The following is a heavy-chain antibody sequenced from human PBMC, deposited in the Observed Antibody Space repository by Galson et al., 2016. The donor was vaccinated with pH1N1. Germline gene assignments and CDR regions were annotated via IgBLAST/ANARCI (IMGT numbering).Heavy chain of an antibody. V-gene: IGHV4-39*07. CDR1: GGSISSSSYY. Sequence: SETLSLTCTVSGGSISSSSYYWDWIRQPPGKGLEWIGSIYYSGSTYYNPSLKSRVTISVDTSKNQFSLKLSSVTATDTAVYYCAMVPRGEFLYYMDVWGKGTTVTVSS. CDR2: IYYSGST. D-gene: IGHD3-16*01. CDR3: AMVPRGEFLYYMDV. J-gene: IGHJ6*03.